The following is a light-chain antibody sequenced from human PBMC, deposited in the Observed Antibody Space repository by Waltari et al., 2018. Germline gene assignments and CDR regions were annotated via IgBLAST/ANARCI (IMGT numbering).Light chain of an antibody. V-gene: IGLV1-44*01. Sequence: QSVLTQPHSASGTPGPRVTISWSASSPNIGGNSVNWYQQLPGTAPKLLIYSNKQRPSGVPDRISGSKSGTSASLAISGLQSEDEADYYCAAWDDSLNVRVFGGGTKLTVL. CDR2: SNK. J-gene: IGLJ3*02. CDR3: AAWDDSLNVRV. CDR1: SPNIGGNS.